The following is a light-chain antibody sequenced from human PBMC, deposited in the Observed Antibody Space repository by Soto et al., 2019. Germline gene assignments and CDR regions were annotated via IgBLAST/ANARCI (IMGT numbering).Light chain of an antibody. V-gene: IGLV2-14*01. J-gene: IGLJ1*01. CDR3: ILYTITSPYV. CDR2: EAT. Sequence: QSVLTQPASMSGSPGQSITISCTGTSSDIGRYNFVSWYQHHPGKAPKLIIYEATKRPSGVSYRFSGSKSGNTASLTISGRQAEDEADYYCILYTITSPYVFGTATKVTVL. CDR1: SSDIGRYNF.